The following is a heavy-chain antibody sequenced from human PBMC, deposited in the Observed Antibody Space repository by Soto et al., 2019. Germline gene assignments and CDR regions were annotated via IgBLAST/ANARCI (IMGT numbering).Heavy chain of an antibody. Sequence: GESLKISCKGSGYSFTTYWIGWVRQMPGKGLEWMGIIYPGDSDTRYSPSFQGQVTISADKSISTAYLQWSSLKASDTAMYYCARHGITGPYYYYYIDVWGKGTTVTVSS. CDR1: GYSFTTYW. V-gene: IGHV5-51*01. D-gene: IGHD1-20*01. CDR2: IYPGDSDT. J-gene: IGHJ6*03. CDR3: ARHGITGPYYYYYIDV.